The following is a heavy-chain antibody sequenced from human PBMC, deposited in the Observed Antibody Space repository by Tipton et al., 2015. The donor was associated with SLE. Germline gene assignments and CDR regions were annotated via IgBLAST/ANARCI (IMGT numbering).Heavy chain of an antibody. CDR2: IYYSGST. Sequence: TLSLTCAVYGGSFSSHYWSWIRQPPGKGLEWIGYIYYSGSTNYNPSLKSRVTISVDTSKNQFSLKLSSVTAADTAVYYCARDRGAYGWFDPWGQGTLVTVSS. V-gene: IGHV4-59*11. J-gene: IGHJ5*02. D-gene: IGHD3-10*01. CDR1: GGSFSSHY. CDR3: ARDRGAYGWFDP.